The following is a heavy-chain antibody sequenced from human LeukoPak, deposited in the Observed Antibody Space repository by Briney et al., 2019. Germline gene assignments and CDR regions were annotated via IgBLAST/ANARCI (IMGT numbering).Heavy chain of an antibody. CDR1: GFTFDDYA. D-gene: IGHD6-6*01. V-gene: IGHV3-9*01. CDR3: AKDIEYSSSC. J-gene: IGHJ4*02. CDR2: ISWNSGSI. Sequence: GGSLRLSCAASGFTFDDYAMHWVRQAPGKGLEWVSGISWNSGSIGYADSVKGRFTISRDNAKDSLYLQMNSLRAEDTALYYCAKDIEYSSSCWGQGTLVTVSS.